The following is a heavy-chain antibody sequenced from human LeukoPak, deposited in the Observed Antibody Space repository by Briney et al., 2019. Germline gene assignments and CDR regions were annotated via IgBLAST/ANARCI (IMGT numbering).Heavy chain of an antibody. V-gene: IGHV3-66*04. CDR3: ARQRSEVTTFDY. CDR2: FYSGGTT. J-gene: IGHJ4*02. Sequence: GGSLRLSCAASGFTVSRNYMSWVRQAPGKGLEWVSAFYSGGTTYYADSVKGRFTISTDNSKNTLYLQMNSLRAEDTAMYYCARQRSEVTTFDYWGQGTLVTVSS. CDR1: GFTVSRNY. D-gene: IGHD4-17*01.